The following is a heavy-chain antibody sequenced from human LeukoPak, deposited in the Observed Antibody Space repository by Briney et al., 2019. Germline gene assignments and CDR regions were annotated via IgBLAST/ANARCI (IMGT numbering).Heavy chain of an antibody. V-gene: IGHV3-30-3*01. CDR1: GFTFSYYA. D-gene: IGHD6-6*01. J-gene: IGHJ6*02. CDR2: ISYDGSNK. Sequence: PGRSLRLSCAASGFTFSYYAMHWVRKAPGKGLEWVAVISYDGSNKYYVDSVMGRFTISRDNARNSLYLQMNSLRAEDTAVYYCARGSGRSSVRDYFYDMDVWGQGTTATVSS. CDR3: ARGSGRSSVRDYFYDMDV.